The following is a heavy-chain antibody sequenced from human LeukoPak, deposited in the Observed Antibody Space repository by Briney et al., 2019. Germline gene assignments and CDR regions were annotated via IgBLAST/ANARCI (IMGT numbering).Heavy chain of an antibody. CDR2: VFYKGST. Sequence: SETLSLTCRVSGGSISSYYWSWIRQSPGKGLEWIGYVFYKGSTNYNPSLKSRVSISVDTAKNQFSLRLSSVTAADTAVYYCARGNNYYFYYMDVWGKGTTVTVSS. CDR1: GGSISSYY. J-gene: IGHJ6*03. V-gene: IGHV4-59*01. CDR3: ARGNNYYFYYMDV.